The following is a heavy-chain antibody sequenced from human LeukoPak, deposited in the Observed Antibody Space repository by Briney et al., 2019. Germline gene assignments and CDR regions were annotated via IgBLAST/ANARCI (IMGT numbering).Heavy chain of an antibody. CDR3: ARNTMTTVTTFYY. CDR2: IKQDGSEK. Sequence: GGSLRLSCAVSGFTFSSYWMSWVRQAPGKGLEWVANIKQDGSEKYYVDSVKGRFTISRDNAKNSLYLQMNSLRAEDTAVYYCARNTMTTVTTFYYWGQGTLVTVSS. D-gene: IGHD4-17*01. V-gene: IGHV3-7*01. CDR1: GFTFSSYW. J-gene: IGHJ4*02.